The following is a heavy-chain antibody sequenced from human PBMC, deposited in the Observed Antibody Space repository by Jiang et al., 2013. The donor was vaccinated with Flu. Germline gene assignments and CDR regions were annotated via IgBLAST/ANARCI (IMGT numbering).Heavy chain of an antibody. J-gene: IGHJ4*02. CDR3: ARTPVSMWGSSFFLAVAEKYYFDY. Sequence: AISWVRQAPGQGLEWMEGSSLSLVQQTTHRSSRGRVTITADESTSTAYMELSSLRSEDTAVYYCARTPVSMWGSSFFLAVAEKYYFDYWGQGTLVTVSS. CDR1: A. V-gene: IGHV1-69*01. CDR2: SSLSLVQ. D-gene: IGHD6-6*01.